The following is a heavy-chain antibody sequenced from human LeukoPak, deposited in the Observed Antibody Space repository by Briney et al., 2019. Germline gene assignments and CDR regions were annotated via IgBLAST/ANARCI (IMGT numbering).Heavy chain of an antibody. D-gene: IGHD3-22*01. V-gene: IGHV4-34*09. CDR2: SNDSGGT. CDR1: GGTLSGYY. CDR3: ARVSYYDSSGPMDY. Sequence: SETLPLTCAVYGGTLSGYYWSWIRQPPGKRLEWVGESNDSGGTNYNPSLKSRVTISVDTSKNQFSLKLSSVTAADTAVYYCARVSYYDSSGPMDYWGQGTLVTVSS. J-gene: IGHJ4*02.